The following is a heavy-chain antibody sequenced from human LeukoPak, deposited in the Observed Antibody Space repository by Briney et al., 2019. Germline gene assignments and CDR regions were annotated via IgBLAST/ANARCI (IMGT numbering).Heavy chain of an antibody. V-gene: IGHV3-33*01. Sequence: GTSLRLSCAASGFTFTSYGMHWVRQAPGKGLEWVALIWYDGRKEYYADSVKGRFTISRDDSRNTLYLQMNGLRAEDTDGYYCGRLDSSRPGDYWGQGTLVTVSS. J-gene: IGHJ4*02. D-gene: IGHD6-13*01. CDR1: GFTFTSYG. CDR2: IWYDGRKE. CDR3: GRLDSSRPGDY.